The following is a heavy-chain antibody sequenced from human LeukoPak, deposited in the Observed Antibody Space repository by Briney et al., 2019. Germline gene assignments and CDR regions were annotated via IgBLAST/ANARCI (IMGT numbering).Heavy chain of an antibody. Sequence: SETLSLTCTVSGGSISSSSYYWGWIRQPPGKGLEWIGSIYHSGRTYYNPSLKSRVTISLDTSKNQFSLKLSSVTAADTAVYYCARDLGQWLVKYYFDYWGQGTLVTVSS. J-gene: IGHJ4*02. D-gene: IGHD6-19*01. CDR2: IYHSGRT. CDR1: GGSISSSSYY. CDR3: ARDLGQWLVKYYFDY. V-gene: IGHV4-39*07.